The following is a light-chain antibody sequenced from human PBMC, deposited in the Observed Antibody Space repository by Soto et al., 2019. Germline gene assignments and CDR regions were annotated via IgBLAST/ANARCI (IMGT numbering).Light chain of an antibody. V-gene: IGKV1-33*01. Sequence: DIQMTQSPSSLSASVGDRVTITCQASQDISNYLNWYQQKPGKAPMLLIYDASNLETGVPPRFSGSGSGTDFTFTISSLQPEDIATYYCQQYDNLPPYTFGQGTKLEIK. J-gene: IGKJ2*01. CDR1: QDISNY. CDR3: QQYDNLPPYT. CDR2: DAS.